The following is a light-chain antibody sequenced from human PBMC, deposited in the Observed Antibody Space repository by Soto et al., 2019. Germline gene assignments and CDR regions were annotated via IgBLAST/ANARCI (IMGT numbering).Light chain of an antibody. J-gene: IGLJ2*01. CDR1: SSDIGGYNY. CDR3: SSCIGSSTLVV. Sequence: QSVLTQPASVSGSPGQSITISCTGTSSDIGGYNYVSWYQQHPGKAPKLMIYDVSAQPSGVSNRFSGSKSGNTASLTISGLQAEDEADYYCSSCIGSSTLVVFGGGTKLTVL. CDR2: DVS. V-gene: IGLV2-14*01.